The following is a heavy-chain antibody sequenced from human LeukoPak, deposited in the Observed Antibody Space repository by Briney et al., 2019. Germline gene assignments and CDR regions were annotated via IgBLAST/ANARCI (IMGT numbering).Heavy chain of an antibody. CDR1: RFTFSNYW. V-gene: IGHV3-7*05. J-gene: IGHJ4*02. CDR3: VRDGSGYDY. CDR2: INQGGSEK. D-gene: IGHD6-19*01. Sequence: GGSLRLSCAASRFTFSNYWMSWFRQPAGKGLEWVANINQGGSEKYYLNSVKGRFTISRDNAKNSLYLQMNSLRADDTAIYYCVRDGSGYDYWGQGTLVTVSS.